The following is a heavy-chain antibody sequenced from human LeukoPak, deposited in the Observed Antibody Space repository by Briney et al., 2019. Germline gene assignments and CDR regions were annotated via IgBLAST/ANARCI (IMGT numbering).Heavy chain of an antibody. CDR3: ATGVVITGNFDY. V-gene: IGHV3-21*01. Sequence: PGGSLRLSCAASGFTFSSYSMNWVRQAPGKGLEWVSSISSSSSYIYYADSVKGRFTISRDNAKNSLYLQMNSLRAEDTAVYYCATGVVITGNFDYWGQGTLVTVSS. D-gene: IGHD3-22*01. J-gene: IGHJ4*02. CDR2: ISSSSSYI. CDR1: GFTFSSYS.